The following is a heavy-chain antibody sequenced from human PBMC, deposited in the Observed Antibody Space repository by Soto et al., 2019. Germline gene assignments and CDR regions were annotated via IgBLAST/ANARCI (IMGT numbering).Heavy chain of an antibody. CDR1: VGTFSSYA. CDR3: SSWGGGWYRGWFDP. Sequence: QVQLVQSGAEVKKPGSSVKVSCKASVGTFSSYAISWVRQAPGQGLEWMGGIIPIFGTENYAQKFQGRVTITADEATSTAYMGVSSLRSEYTAVYYCSSWGGGWYRGWFDPCGQGTLVTVSS. CDR2: IIPIFGTE. D-gene: IGHD6-19*01. J-gene: IGHJ5*02. V-gene: IGHV1-69*01.